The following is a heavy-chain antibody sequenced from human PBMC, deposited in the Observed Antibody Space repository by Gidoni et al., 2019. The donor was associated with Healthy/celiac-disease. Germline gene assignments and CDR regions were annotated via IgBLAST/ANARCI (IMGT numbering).Heavy chain of an antibody. Sequence: EVQLVESGGCLVKPGGSLRLSCAASGFTFCNACMSWVRQAPGKRLEWVGRIKSKTGGGKKDYAAPVKGRFTISRDDSKNTLYLQMNSLKTEDTAVYYCTTEAAEASSSGQLDPPNWGQGTLVTVSS. J-gene: IGHJ4*02. CDR2: IKSKTGGGKK. CDR1: GFTFCNAC. CDR3: TTEAAEASSSGQLDPPN. D-gene: IGHD6-13*01. V-gene: IGHV3-15*01.